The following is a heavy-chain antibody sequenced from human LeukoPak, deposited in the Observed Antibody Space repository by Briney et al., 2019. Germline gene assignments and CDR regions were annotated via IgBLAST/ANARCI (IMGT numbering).Heavy chain of an antibody. D-gene: IGHD6-13*01. CDR3: AKDIYSSSWHYFDY. CDR1: GFTFSSYG. V-gene: IGHV3-30*02. J-gene: IGHJ4*02. Sequence: GGSLRLSCAASGFTFSSYGMHWVRQAPGKGLEWVAFIRYDGSNKYYADSVKGRFTISRDNSKNTLYLQMNSLRAEDMAVYYCAKDIYSSSWHYFDYWGQGTLVTVSS. CDR2: IRYDGSNK.